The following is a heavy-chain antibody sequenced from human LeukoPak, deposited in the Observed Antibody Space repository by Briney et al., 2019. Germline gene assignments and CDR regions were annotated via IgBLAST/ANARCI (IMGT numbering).Heavy chain of an antibody. V-gene: IGHV4-30-2*01. CDR2: IYHSGST. CDR1: GGSISSGGYS. J-gene: IGHJ3*02. Sequence: SQTLSLTCAVSGGSISSGGYSWSWIRQPPGKGLEWIGYIYHSGSTYYNPSLKSRVTISVGRSKNQFSLKLSSVTAADTAVYYCARATVGAHDAFDIWGQGTMVTVSS. CDR3: ARATVGAHDAFDI. D-gene: IGHD1-26*01.